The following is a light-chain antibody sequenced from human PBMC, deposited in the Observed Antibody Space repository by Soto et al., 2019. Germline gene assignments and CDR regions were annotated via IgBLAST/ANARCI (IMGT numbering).Light chain of an antibody. CDR3: ASWDDSLNGRV. Sequence: QSVLTQAPSASGTPGQRVTISCSGSSSNIGGNSVSWYQQFPGTAPKLLMYSNNQRPSGVPDRFSGSKSGTSASLAISGLQSEDEADYYCASWDDSLNGRVFGGGTKLTVI. CDR2: SNN. CDR1: SSNIGGNS. V-gene: IGLV1-44*01. J-gene: IGLJ3*02.